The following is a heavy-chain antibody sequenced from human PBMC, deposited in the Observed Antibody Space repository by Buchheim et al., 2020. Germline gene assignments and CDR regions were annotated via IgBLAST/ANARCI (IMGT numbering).Heavy chain of an antibody. J-gene: IGHJ4*02. CDR3: SREEKSSSDY. Sequence: QLQESGPGLVKPSETLSLTCTSPGVSISTSSHHWAWIRQPPGKGLEWIASISDTGNTYYRSSLKSRVTISIDTAKNQFSLKVRSVTAADTAVYYCSREEKSSSDYWGQGTL. CDR2: ISDTGNT. V-gene: IGHV4-39*02. D-gene: IGHD6-6*01. CDR1: GVSISTSSHH.